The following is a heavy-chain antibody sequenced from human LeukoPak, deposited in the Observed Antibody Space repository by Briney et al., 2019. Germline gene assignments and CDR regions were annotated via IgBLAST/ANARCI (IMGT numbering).Heavy chain of an antibody. J-gene: IGHJ4*02. V-gene: IGHV3-21*01. D-gene: IGHD3-10*01. CDR2: ISSSSSYI. Sequence: GGSLRLSCAASGFTFSSYSMNWVRQAPGKGLEWVSSISSSSSYIYYAGSVKGRFTISRDNAKNSLYLQMNSLRAEDTAVYYCHASGSLDYWGQGTLVTVSS. CDR3: HASGSLDY. CDR1: GFTFSSYS.